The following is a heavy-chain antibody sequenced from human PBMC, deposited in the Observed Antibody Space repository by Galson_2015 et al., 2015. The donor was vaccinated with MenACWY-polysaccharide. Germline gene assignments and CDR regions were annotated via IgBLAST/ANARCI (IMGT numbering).Heavy chain of an antibody. CDR1: GYSFTTYG. Sequence: SVKVSCKASGYSFTTYGISWVRQAPGQGFEWMGWISVSNGNTNYAQKFQGRVTMTTDTSTSTAYMELRSLRSDDTAVYYCAGDESSWSGSPCHYYGMDVWGQGTTVTVSS. CDR3: AGDESSWSGSPCHYYGMDV. V-gene: IGHV1-18*01. D-gene: IGHD3-10*01. CDR2: ISVSNGNT. J-gene: IGHJ6*02.